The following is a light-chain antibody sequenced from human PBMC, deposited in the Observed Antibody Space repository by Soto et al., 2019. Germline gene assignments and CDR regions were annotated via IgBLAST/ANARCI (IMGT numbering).Light chain of an antibody. V-gene: IGKV1-27*01. CDR1: QGIAPY. Sequence: DVQMTQSPSSLSASVGDRVTITCRASQGIAPYLAWFQQKPGKVPKLLIYAASTLQSGVPSRLSGSGSGTDFTLTISSLQPEDFATYYCQKYNSAPLTFGGGTKVDIK. J-gene: IGKJ4*01. CDR3: QKYNSAPLT. CDR2: AAS.